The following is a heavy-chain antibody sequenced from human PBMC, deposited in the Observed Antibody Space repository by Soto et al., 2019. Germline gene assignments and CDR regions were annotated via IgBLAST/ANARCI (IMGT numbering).Heavy chain of an antibody. CDR1: GGSISSGGYS. D-gene: IGHD1-26*01. V-gene: IGHV4-30-2*01. Sequence: QLQLQESGSGLVKPSHTLSLTCAVSGGSISSGGYSWSWIRQPPGKGLEWIGYIYHSGSTYYNASLKSRVNISVDRSKNQFSLKLSYVTAADTAVYNCAAGGGLLRYYWGQGTLVTVSS. J-gene: IGHJ4*02. CDR2: IYHSGST. CDR3: AAGGGLLRYY.